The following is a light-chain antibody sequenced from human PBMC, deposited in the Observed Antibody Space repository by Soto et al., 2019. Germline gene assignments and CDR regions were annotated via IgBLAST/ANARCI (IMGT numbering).Light chain of an antibody. CDR1: QSVSSTY. CDR3: QQYGSSPYT. CDR2: GAS. Sequence: EIVLTQSPGTLSLSPGERATLSCRASQSVSSTYLAWYQQKPGQAPRLLIYGASIRATGVPDRFSGSGSGTDFTLTISRLEPEDFAAYYCQQYGSSPYTFGQGTKLEIK. J-gene: IGKJ2*01. V-gene: IGKV3-20*01.